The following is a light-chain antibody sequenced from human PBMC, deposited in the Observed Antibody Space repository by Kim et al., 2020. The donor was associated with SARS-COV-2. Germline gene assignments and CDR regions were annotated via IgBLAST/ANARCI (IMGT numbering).Light chain of an antibody. J-gene: IGKJ2*01. V-gene: IGKV3-20*01. CDR3: QQYGTSPRT. CDR2: AAS. CDR1: QSVKNSY. Sequence: EIVLTQSPGTLSLSPGESATLSCRASQSVKNSYLAWYQQKPGQAPRLLIYAASSRATGIPDRFSGSGSGTDITLTISRLEPEDFAVYYCQQYGTSPRTFGQGTKLEI.